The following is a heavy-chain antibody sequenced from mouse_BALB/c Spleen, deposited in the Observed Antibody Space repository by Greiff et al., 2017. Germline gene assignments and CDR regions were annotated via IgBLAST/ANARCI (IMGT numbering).Heavy chain of an antibody. J-gene: IGHJ3*01. D-gene: IGHD2-10*01. V-gene: IGHV5-17*02. CDR3: ARDLLWYPWFAY. Sequence: EVQGVESGGGLVQPGGSRKLSCAASGFTFSSFGMHWVRQAPEKGLEWVAYISSGSSTIYYADTVKGRFTISRDNPKNTLFLQMTSLRSEDTAMYYCARDLLWYPWFAYWGQGTLVTVSA. CDR2: ISSGSSTI. CDR1: GFTFSSFG.